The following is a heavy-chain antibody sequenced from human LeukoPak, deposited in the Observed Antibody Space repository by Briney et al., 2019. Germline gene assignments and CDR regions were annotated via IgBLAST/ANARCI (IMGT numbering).Heavy chain of an antibody. CDR3: AKDSPYSYGYSAYYMDV. J-gene: IGHJ6*03. Sequence: SETLSLTCTVSGGSISSYYWSWIRQPAGKGLEWIGRIYTSGSTNYNPSLKSRVTMSVDTSKNQFSLKLSSVTAADTAVYYCAKDSPYSYGYSAYYMDVWGKGTTVTVSS. D-gene: IGHD5-18*01. V-gene: IGHV4-4*07. CDR1: GGSISSYY. CDR2: IYTSGST.